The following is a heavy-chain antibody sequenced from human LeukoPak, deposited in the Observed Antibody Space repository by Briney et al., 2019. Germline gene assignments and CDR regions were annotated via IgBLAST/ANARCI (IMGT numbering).Heavy chain of an antibody. CDR2: IIPIFGTA. J-gene: IGHJ5*02. Sequence: SVTVSCTASGGTFSSYAISWVRQAPGQGLEWMGGIIPIFGTANYAQKFQGRVTITADESTSTAYMELSSLRSEDTAVYYCAEDRHSSPQRGDWFDPWGQGTLVTVSS. CDR1: GGTFSSYA. D-gene: IGHD6-13*01. CDR3: AEDRHSSPQRGDWFDP. V-gene: IGHV1-69*13.